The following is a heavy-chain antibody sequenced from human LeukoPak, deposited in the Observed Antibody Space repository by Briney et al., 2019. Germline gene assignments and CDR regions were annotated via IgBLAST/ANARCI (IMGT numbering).Heavy chain of an antibody. CDR2: IYTSGST. Sequence: PSETLSLTCTVSGGSTINYYWSWIRQPAGKGLEWIGRIYTSGSTNYNPSLKSRVTMSVDTSKNQFSLKLSSVTAADTAVYYCARGAYYYDSSAYYYVARDYWGQGTLVTVSS. V-gene: IGHV4-4*07. CDR3: ARGAYYYDSSAYYYVARDY. J-gene: IGHJ4*02. CDR1: GGSTINYY. D-gene: IGHD3-22*01.